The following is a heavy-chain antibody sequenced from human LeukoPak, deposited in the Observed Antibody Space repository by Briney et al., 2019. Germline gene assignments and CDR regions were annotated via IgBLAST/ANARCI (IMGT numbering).Heavy chain of an antibody. J-gene: IGHJ4*02. CDR2: MSPNSGDT. CDR3: ARDSGWSI. Sequence: EASVKVSCKTSGYTFTNLDINWLRQAPGQGLEWMGWMSPNSGDTGYAQKFQGRVSMTRDTSTSTVYMELSSLRSEDTAVYYCARDSGWSIWGQGTLVTVSS. D-gene: IGHD6-19*01. CDR1: GYTFTNLD. V-gene: IGHV1-8*01.